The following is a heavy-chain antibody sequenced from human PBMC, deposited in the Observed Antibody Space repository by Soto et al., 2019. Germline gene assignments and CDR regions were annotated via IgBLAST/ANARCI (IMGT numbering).Heavy chain of an antibody. D-gene: IGHD3-10*01. J-gene: IGHJ4*02. CDR1: GGSVSSGSYY. CDR2: IYYSGST. V-gene: IGHV4-61*01. Sequence: SETLSLTCTVSGGSVSSGSYYWSWIRQPPGKGLEWIGYIYYSGSTNYNPSLKSRVTISVDTSKNQFSLKLSSVTAADTAVYYCARGGGYYFDYWGQGTLVTVSS. CDR3: ARGGGYYFDY.